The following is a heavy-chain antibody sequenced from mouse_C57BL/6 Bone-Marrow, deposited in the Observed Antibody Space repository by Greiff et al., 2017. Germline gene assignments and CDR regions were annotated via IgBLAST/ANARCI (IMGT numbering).Heavy chain of an antibody. CDR2: ISSGGSYT. CDR3: ARLLTQGY. J-gene: IGHJ2*01. V-gene: IGHV5-6*02. Sequence: DVKLVESGGDLVKPGGSLKLSCAASGFTFSSYGMSWVRQTPDKRLEWVATISSGGSYTYYPDSVKGRFTISRDNAKNTLYLQMSSLKSEDTAMYYCARLLTQGYWGQGTTLTVSS. CDR1: GFTFSSYG.